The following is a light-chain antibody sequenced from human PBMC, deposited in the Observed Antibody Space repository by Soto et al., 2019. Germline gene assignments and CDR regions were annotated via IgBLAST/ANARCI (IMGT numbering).Light chain of an antibody. Sequence: EIVMTQSPATLSVSPGERATLSCRASQNIRSNLAWFQQKPGQAPRVLIYGISTPATGIPARFSGSGSGTEFTLTISSLQSEDSAVYYCVQYNNWYSFGQGTKLEIK. CDR3: VQYNNWYS. CDR1: QNIRSN. CDR2: GIS. J-gene: IGKJ2*03. V-gene: IGKV3-15*01.